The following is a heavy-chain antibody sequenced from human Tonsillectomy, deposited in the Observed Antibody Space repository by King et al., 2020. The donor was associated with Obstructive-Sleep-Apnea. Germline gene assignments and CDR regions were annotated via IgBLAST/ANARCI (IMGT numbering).Heavy chain of an antibody. CDR2: IYYSGST. D-gene: IGHD3-22*01. Sequence: QLQESGPGLVKPSETLSLTCTVSGGSISSYYWSWIRQPPGKGLEWIAYIYYSGSTNYNPSLKSRVTISVDTSKTQFSLKLSSVTAADTAVYYCARSRDYYDSSGYFGYWGQGTLVTVSS. J-gene: IGHJ4*02. CDR3: ARSRDYYDSSGYFGY. V-gene: IGHV4-59*08. CDR1: GGSISSYY.